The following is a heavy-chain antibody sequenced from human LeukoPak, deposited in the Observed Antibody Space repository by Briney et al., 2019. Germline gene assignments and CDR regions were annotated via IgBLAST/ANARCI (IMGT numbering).Heavy chain of an antibody. CDR1: GLTVKSNY. Sequence: GGSLRLSCAASGLTVKSNYMSWVRQAPGKGLEWVSVIYSGGMTSYADSVKGRFTISRDNSKNTLYLQMNSLRVEDTAMYYCASRMADWGQGTLVTVSS. V-gene: IGHV3-53*01. J-gene: IGHJ4*02. CDR2: IYSGGMT. D-gene: IGHD5-24*01. CDR3: ASRMAD.